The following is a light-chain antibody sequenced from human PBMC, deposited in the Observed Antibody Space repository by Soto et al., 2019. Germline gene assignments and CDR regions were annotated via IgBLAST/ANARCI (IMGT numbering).Light chain of an antibody. CDR1: QTVSSNY. CDR3: QQYVTSPLT. J-gene: IGKJ4*01. Sequence: EIILTQSPDALSLSPGERATLSCRASQTVSSNYLAWCQQRPGQAPRLLIYGASTRAAGIPDRFSGSGSGTDFTLTISRLEPEDFAVYYCQQYVTSPLTFGGGTKVDIK. V-gene: IGKV3-20*01. CDR2: GAS.